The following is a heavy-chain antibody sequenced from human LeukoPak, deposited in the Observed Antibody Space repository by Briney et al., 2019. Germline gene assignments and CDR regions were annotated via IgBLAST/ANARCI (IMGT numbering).Heavy chain of an antibody. Sequence: PGASLQISCKGSGYSFTSYWIGWVRPMPGKGLEWMGIIYPGDSDTRYSPSFQGQVTISADKSISTAYLQWSSLKASDTAMYYCARGGIAAAGTDNWFDPWGQGSLVTVSS. CDR2: IYPGDSDT. D-gene: IGHD6-13*01. CDR3: ARGGIAAAGTDNWFDP. V-gene: IGHV5-51*01. CDR1: GYSFTSYW. J-gene: IGHJ5*02.